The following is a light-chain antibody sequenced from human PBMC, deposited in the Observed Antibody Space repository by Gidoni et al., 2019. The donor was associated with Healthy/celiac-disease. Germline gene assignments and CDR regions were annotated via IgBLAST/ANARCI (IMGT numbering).Light chain of an antibody. V-gene: IGKV3-20*01. Sequence: EIVLTPSPGTLSLSPGERATLSCRASQSTSSSYLAWYQQKPGQAPRLLVYGTSSRATGIPDRFSGSGSGTDFTITISRLEPEDFAVYYYQQYGSSITFGHGTKVDIK. J-gene: IGKJ3*01. CDR1: QSTSSSY. CDR3: QQYGSSIT. CDR2: GTS.